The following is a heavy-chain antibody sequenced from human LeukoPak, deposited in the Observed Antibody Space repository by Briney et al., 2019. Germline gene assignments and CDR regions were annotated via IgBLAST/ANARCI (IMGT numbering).Heavy chain of an antibody. CDR2: ISYDGSNK. D-gene: IGHD3-22*01. Sequence: PGGSLRLSCAASGFTFSSYAMHWVRQAPGKGLEWVAVISYDGSNKYYADSVKGRFTISRDNSKNTLYLQMNSLRAEDTAVYYCARVPYEYYYDSSGPSWYYYYYYGMDVWGQGTTVTVSS. J-gene: IGHJ6*02. CDR3: ARVPYEYYYDSSGPSWYYYYYYGMDV. CDR1: GFTFSSYA. V-gene: IGHV3-30-3*01.